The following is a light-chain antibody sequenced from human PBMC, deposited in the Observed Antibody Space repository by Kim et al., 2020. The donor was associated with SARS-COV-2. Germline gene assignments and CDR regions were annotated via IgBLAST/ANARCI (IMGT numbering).Light chain of an antibody. J-gene: IGLJ2*01. V-gene: IGLV3-1*01. Sequence: SVSPRQTASITCSGDKLGDKYACWYQQKPRQSPVLVIYQDSKRPSGIPERFSGSNSGNTATLTISGTQAMDEADYYCQAWDGSTVVFGGGTQLTVL. CDR3: QAWDGSTVV. CDR1: KLGDKY. CDR2: QDS.